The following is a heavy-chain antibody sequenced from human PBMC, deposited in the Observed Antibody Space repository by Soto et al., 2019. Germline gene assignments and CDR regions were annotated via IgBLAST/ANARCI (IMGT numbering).Heavy chain of an antibody. J-gene: IGHJ5*02. CDR2: IYYSGST. V-gene: IGHV4-30-4*01. CDR1: GGSISSGDYY. D-gene: IGHD3-22*01. Sequence: SETLSLTCTVSGGSISSGDYYWSWIRQPPGKGLEWIGYIYYSGSTYYNPSLKSRVTISVDTSKNQFSLKLSSVTVADTAVYYCARVSSDSSGYYYVGWFDPWGQGTLVTVSS. CDR3: ARVSSDSSGYYYVGWFDP.